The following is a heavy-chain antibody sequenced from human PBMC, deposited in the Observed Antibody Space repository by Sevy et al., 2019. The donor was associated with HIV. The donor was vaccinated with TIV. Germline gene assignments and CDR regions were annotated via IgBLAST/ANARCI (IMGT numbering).Heavy chain of an antibody. CDR3: ARPYRTDPFYYSGSSGYYYPTYFDY. CDR2: IRQDGSEK. Sequence: GGSLRLSCAASGFTFSNYWMSWVRQAPGKGLEWVANIRQDGSEKYFVNSVKGRFAISRDNAKKSLYLKMKSRGAEDTAVYYCARPYRTDPFYYSGSSGYYYPTYFDYWGQGTLVTVSS. V-gene: IGHV3-7*01. CDR1: GFTFSNYW. D-gene: IGHD3-22*01. J-gene: IGHJ4*02.